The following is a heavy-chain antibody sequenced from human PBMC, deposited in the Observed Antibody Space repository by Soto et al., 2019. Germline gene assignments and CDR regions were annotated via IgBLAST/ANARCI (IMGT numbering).Heavy chain of an antibody. V-gene: IGHV3-23*01. J-gene: IGHJ4*02. CDR2: ISGSGGST. CDR1: GFTFSSCA. D-gene: IGHD6-6*01. CDR3: AKDREYSSSSKDY. Sequence: EVQLLESGGGLVQPGGSLRLSGAASGFTFSSCAMSWVRQAPGKGLAWVSAISGSGGSTYYADSVKGRFTTSRDNSKNTLYPQMNSLRAEDTAVYYCAKDREYSSSSKDYWGQGTLVTVSS.